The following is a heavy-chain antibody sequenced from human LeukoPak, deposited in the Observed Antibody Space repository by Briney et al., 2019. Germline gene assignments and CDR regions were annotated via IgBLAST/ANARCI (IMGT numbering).Heavy chain of an antibody. CDR3: ARHDYGGNSVSDYFDY. CDR2: IYYSGST. D-gene: IGHD4-23*01. Sequence: SETLSLTCTVSGGSISSSSYYWGWIRQPPGKGLEWIVSIYYSGSTYNNPSLKSRVTISVDTSKNQFTLKLGSVTAADTAVYYCARHDYGGNSVSDYFDYWGQGTLVTVSS. V-gene: IGHV4-39*01. CDR1: GGSISSSSYY. J-gene: IGHJ4*02.